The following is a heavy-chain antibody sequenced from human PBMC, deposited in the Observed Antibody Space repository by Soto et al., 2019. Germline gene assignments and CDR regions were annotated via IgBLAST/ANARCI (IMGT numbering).Heavy chain of an antibody. Sequence: VGSLRLSCASSVFTFSSYAMSCVRHAPGKWLEWVSAISGSGGSTYYADSVKGRFTISRDNSKNTLYLQMNSLRAEDTAVYYCAKDLPRGISTTIYYYYYGMDVWGQGTTVTVS. CDR3: AKDLPRGISTTIYYYYYGMDV. D-gene: IGHD3-16*01. CDR1: VFTFSSYA. CDR2: ISGSGGST. V-gene: IGHV3-23*01. J-gene: IGHJ6*01.